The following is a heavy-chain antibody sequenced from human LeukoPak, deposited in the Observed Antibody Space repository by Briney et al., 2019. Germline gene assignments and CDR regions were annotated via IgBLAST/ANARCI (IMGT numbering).Heavy chain of an antibody. CDR3: ARAEDCGGDCYPFFDY. CDR1: GYSISSGYY. Sequence: PSETLSLTCTVSGYSISSGYYWGWIRQPPGKGLEWIGSIYHSGSTYYNPSLKSRVTISVDTSKNQFSLKLSSVTAADTAVYYCARAEDCGGDCYPFFDYWGQGTLVTVSS. J-gene: IGHJ4*02. D-gene: IGHD2-21*02. CDR2: IYHSGST. V-gene: IGHV4-38-2*02.